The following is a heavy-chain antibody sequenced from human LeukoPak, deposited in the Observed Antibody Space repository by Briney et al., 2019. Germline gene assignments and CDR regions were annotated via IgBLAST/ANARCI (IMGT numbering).Heavy chain of an antibody. D-gene: IGHD6-13*01. CDR1: GYTFTSYG. Sequence: ASVKVSCKASGYTFTSYGISWVRQAPGQGLEWMGWISAYNGNTNYAQKLQGRVTMTTDTSTSTAYMELRGLRSDDTAVYYCARDWGYSSSWYDFDYWGQGTLVTVSS. J-gene: IGHJ4*02. CDR2: ISAYNGNT. V-gene: IGHV1-18*01. CDR3: ARDWGYSSSWYDFDY.